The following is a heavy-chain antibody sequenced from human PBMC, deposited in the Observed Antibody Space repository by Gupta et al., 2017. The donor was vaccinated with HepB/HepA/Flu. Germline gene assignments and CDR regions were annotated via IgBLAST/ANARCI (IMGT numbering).Heavy chain of an antibody. V-gene: IGHV1-8*02. J-gene: IGHJ4*02. CDR3: ARGVPLDS. CDR1: GYTFSNYD. CDR2: MNPRSGNT. Sequence: QVQLVQSGAEVKKPGASVNVSCKASGYTFSNYDINWVRQATGQGLEWMAWMNPRSGNTGYAQKFRGRVTRTRDTSINTAYMELNSLTSDDTAVYYCARGVPLDSWGQGTLVTVSS.